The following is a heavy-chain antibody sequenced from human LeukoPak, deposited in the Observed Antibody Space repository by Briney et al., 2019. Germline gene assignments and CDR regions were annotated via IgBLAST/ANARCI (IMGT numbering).Heavy chain of an antibody. J-gene: IGHJ5*02. CDR1: GFTFSSYW. V-gene: IGHV3-74*01. CDR2: INTDGSST. CDR3: VGDPIRVGGFDP. D-gene: IGHD3-16*01. Sequence: PGGSLRLSCAASGFTFSSYWMHWVRHAPGKGLVWVSRINTDGSSTSYADSVKGRFTISRDNAKNTLYLQMNSLRAEDTAVYYCVGDPIRVGGFDPWGQGTLVTVSS.